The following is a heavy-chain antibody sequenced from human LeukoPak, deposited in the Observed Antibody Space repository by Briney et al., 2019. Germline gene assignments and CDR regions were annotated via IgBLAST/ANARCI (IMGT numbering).Heavy chain of an antibody. J-gene: IGHJ4*02. CDR3: ARDIGYYDSSGYDDY. V-gene: IGHV4-59*01. CDR1: GGSISIYY. D-gene: IGHD3-22*01. CDR2: IYYSGST. Sequence: SETLSLTCTVSGGSISIYYWSWIRQPPGKGLEWIGYIYYSGSTNYNPSLKSRVAISVDTSKNQLSLKLSSVTAADTAVYYCARDIGYYDSSGYDDYWGQGTLVTVSS.